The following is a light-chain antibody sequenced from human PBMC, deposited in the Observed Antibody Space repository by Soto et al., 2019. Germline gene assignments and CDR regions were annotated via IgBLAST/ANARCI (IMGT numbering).Light chain of an antibody. J-gene: IGLJ2*01. Sequence: QSVLTQPPSASGTPGQRVTISCSGSSSNIGSDIVNWYQQLPGTAPKVLIYSNNQRPSGVPDRFSGSKSGTSASLAISGLQAEDEADYYCQSYDSSLSGYVVFGGGTKVTVL. CDR2: SNN. CDR3: QSYDSSLSGYVV. V-gene: IGLV1-44*01. CDR1: SSNIGSDI.